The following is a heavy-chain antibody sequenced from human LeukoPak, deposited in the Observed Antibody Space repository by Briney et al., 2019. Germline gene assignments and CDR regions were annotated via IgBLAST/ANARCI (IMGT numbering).Heavy chain of an antibody. J-gene: IGHJ4*02. CDR1: GFTFSSYW. CDR3: ARDWAEVYDFWSGPFDY. D-gene: IGHD3-3*01. Sequence: GGSLRLSCAASGFTFSSYWMSWVRQAPGKGLEWVANIKQDGSEEYYVDSVKGRFTISRDNAKNSLYLQMNSLRAEDTAVYYCARDWAEVYDFWSGPFDYWGQGTLVTVSS. CDR2: IKQDGSEE. V-gene: IGHV3-7*01.